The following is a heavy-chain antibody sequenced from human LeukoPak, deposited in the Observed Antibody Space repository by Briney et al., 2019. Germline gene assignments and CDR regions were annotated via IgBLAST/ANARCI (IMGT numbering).Heavy chain of an antibody. Sequence: GGSLRLSCAASGFTFSSYAMSWVRQAPGKGLEWVSAISGSGGSTYYADSVKGRFTISRDNSKNSLYLQMNSLRAEDTAVYYCARDGVLSSGWYREYFDYWGQGTLVTVSS. V-gene: IGHV3-23*01. D-gene: IGHD6-19*01. J-gene: IGHJ4*02. CDR1: GFTFSSYA. CDR3: ARDGVLSSGWYREYFDY. CDR2: ISGSGGST.